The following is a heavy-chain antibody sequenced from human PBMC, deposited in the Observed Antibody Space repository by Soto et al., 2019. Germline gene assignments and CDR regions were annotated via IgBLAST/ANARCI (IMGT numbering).Heavy chain of an antibody. CDR1: GGSIISGGYY. CDR2: IYYSGST. CDR3: ARDQVVIIPTYYYYGMDV. D-gene: IGHD3-3*01. Sequence: SETLSLTCTVSGGSIISGGYYFICIRQHPWNGLEWIGYIYYSGSTYYNPSLKSRVTISVDTSKNQFSLKLSSVTAADTAVYYCARDQVVIIPTYYYYGMDVWGQGTTVTVSS. V-gene: IGHV4-31*03. J-gene: IGHJ6*02.